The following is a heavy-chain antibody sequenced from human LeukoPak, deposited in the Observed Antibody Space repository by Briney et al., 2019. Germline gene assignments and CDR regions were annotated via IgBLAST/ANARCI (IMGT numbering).Heavy chain of an antibody. D-gene: IGHD3-10*01. CDR2: IKSKADGGTT. Sequence: GGSLRLSCVASEFTFSTSWMSWVRQAPGKGLEWVGRIKSKADGGTTDYAAPVKGRFTISRDDSKNTLYLQMNSLKTEDTAVYYCTTAGPYYYGSGSYFDYWGQGTLVTVSS. CDR1: EFTFSTSW. V-gene: IGHV3-15*01. J-gene: IGHJ4*02. CDR3: TTAGPYYYGSGSYFDY.